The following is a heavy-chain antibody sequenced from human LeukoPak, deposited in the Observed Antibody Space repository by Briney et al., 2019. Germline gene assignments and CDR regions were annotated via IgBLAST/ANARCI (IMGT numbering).Heavy chain of an antibody. CDR1: GFTFSSYW. Sequence: PGRSLRLSCAASGFTFSSYWMHWVRQAPGKGLVWVSRINSDGSSTSYADSVKGRFTISRDNAKNTLYLQMNSLRAEDTAVYYCARETRYYVSDYWGQGTLVTVSS. V-gene: IGHV3-74*01. D-gene: IGHD3-10*02. J-gene: IGHJ4*02. CDR3: ARETRYYVSDY. CDR2: INSDGSST.